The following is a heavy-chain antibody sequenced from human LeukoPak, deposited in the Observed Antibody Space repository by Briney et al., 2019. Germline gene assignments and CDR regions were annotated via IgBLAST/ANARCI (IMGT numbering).Heavy chain of an antibody. V-gene: IGHV1-69*13. Sequence: ASVKVSCKASGGTFSSYAISWVRQAPGQGLEWMGGIIPIFGTANYAQKFQGRVTITADESTSTVYMGLSSLRSEDTAVYYCARERRPIGSSFDPWGQGTLVIVSS. CDR3: ARERRPIGSSFDP. CDR1: GGTFSSYA. D-gene: IGHD3-10*01. CDR2: IIPIFGTA. J-gene: IGHJ5*02.